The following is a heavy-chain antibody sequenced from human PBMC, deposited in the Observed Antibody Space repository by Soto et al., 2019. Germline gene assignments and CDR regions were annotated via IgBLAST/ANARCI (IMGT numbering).Heavy chain of an antibody. Sequence: PGGSLRLSCAASGFTFSSYWMSWVRQAPGKGLEWVANIKQDGSEKYYVDSVKGRFTISRDNAKNSLYLQMNSLRAEDTAVYYCARGPSGEAYYYYGMDAWGQGTTVTSP. CDR2: IKQDGSEK. D-gene: IGHD2-21*01. CDR1: GFTFSSYW. J-gene: IGHJ6*02. V-gene: IGHV3-7*01. CDR3: ARGPSGEAYYYYGMDA.